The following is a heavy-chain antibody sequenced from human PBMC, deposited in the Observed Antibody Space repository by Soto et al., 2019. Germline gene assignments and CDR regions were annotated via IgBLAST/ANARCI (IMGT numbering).Heavy chain of an antibody. CDR1: GGSISSSSYY. Sequence: QLQLQQSGPGLVKPSETLSLTCTVSGGSISSSSYYWGWIRQPPGKVLEWIGSIYYSGSTYYNPSLKRRVTISVDTSKNQFSRKLSSVTAADTALYYCASLLDGRSGGWTDYWGRGTLVTVSS. CDR2: IYYSGST. D-gene: IGHD6-19*01. V-gene: IGHV4-39*01. J-gene: IGHJ4*02. CDR3: ASLLDGRSGGWTDY.